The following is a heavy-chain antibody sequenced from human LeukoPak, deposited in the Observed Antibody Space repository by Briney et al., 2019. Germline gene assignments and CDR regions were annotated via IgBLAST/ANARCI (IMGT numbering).Heavy chain of an antibody. CDR3: AKDKRSGWESDAFDI. D-gene: IGHD6-19*01. J-gene: IGHJ3*02. V-gene: IGHV3-64D*06. CDR2: ISSNGGST. CDR1: GFTFSSYA. Sequence: GGSLRLSCSASGFTFSSYAMHWVRQAPGKGLEYVSSISSNGGSTYYADSVKGRFTISRDNSKNTLYLQMSSLRAEDTAVYYCAKDKRSGWESDAFDIWGQGAMVTVSS.